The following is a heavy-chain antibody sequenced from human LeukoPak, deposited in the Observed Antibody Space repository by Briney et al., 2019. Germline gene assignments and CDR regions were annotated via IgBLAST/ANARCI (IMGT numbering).Heavy chain of an antibody. CDR3: ARQAYYYYDSSGYSLDY. CDR2: IYPGDSDT. CDR1: GYRFTSYW. V-gene: IGHV5-51*01. D-gene: IGHD3-22*01. Sequence: GESLKISCKGSGYRFTSYWIGWVRQMPGKGLEWMGIIYPGDSDTRYSPSFQGQVTISADKSISTAYLQWSSLKASDTAMYYCARQAYYYYDSSGYSLDYWGQGTLVTVSS. J-gene: IGHJ4*02.